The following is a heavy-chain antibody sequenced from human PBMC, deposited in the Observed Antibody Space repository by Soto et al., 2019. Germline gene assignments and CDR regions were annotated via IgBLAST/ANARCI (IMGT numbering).Heavy chain of an antibody. CDR2: IYPGESDT. CDR1: GYIFTSYC. J-gene: IGHJ6*02. V-gene: IGHV5-51*01. Sequence: GESLKISCKGSGYIFTSYCIGWVRQMPGKGLEWMGIIYPGESDTRYSPSFQGQVTISADKSISTAYLQWSSLKASDTAMYYCASQTRELLPYYGMDVWGQGTTVTVSS. D-gene: IGHD1-26*01. CDR3: ASQTRELLPYYGMDV.